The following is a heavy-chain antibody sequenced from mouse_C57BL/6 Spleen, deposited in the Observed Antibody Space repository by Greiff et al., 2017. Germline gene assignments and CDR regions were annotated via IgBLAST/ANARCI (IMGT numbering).Heavy chain of an antibody. V-gene: IGHV1-53*01. Sequence: VQLQQPGTELVKPGASVKLSCKASGYTFTSYWMHWVKQRPGQGLEWIGNINPSNGGTNYNEKFKSKATLTVDKSSSTAYMQLSSLTSEDSAVYYRARGLLGQGYYFDYWGQGTTLTVSS. D-gene: IGHD4-1*01. CDR2: INPSNGGT. CDR3: ARGLLGQGYYFDY. J-gene: IGHJ2*01. CDR1: GYTFTSYW.